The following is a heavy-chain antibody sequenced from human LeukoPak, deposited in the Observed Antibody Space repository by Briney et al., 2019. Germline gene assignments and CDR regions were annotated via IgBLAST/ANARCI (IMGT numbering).Heavy chain of an antibody. CDR3: ARTDWRELPKPDY. V-gene: IGHV4-39*01. CDR1: GGSISSSSYY. D-gene: IGHD1-26*01. Sequence: SETLSLTCTVSGGSISSSSYYWGWIRQPPGKGLEWTGSIYYSGSTYYNPSLKSRVTISVDTSKNQFSLKLSSVTAADTAVYYCARTDWRELPKPDYWGQGTLVTVSS. CDR2: IYYSGST. J-gene: IGHJ4*02.